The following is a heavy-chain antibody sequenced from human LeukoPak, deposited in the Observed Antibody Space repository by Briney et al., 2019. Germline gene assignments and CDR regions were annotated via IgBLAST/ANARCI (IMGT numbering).Heavy chain of an antibody. J-gene: IGHJ3*02. D-gene: IGHD3-22*01. V-gene: IGHV3-11*06. CDR1: GFTFSDSY. CDR2: ISTSSGYT. CDR3: AYESSGYHQRSDAFDI. Sequence: GGSLRLSCTASGFTFSDSYMNWIRQAPGKGPEWLSLISTSSGYTDYADSVKGRFTISRDNAKNSLYLQMDSLRVEDTAMYYCAYESSGYHQRSDAFDIWGRGTVVIVSS.